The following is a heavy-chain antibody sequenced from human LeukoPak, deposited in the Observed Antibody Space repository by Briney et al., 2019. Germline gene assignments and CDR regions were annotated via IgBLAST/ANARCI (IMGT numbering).Heavy chain of an antibody. CDR1: GGSISSSSYY. CDR2: IYYSGST. CDR3: ARLRAYYYDSSGYYNFDF. Sequence: SETLSLTCTVSGGSISSSSYYWGWIRQPPGKGLEWIGSIYYSGSTYYNPSLQSRVTISVDTSKNQFSLRLGSVTAADTAVYYCARLRAYYYDSSGYYNFDFWGQGTLVTVSS. D-gene: IGHD3-22*01. V-gene: IGHV4-39*01. J-gene: IGHJ4*02.